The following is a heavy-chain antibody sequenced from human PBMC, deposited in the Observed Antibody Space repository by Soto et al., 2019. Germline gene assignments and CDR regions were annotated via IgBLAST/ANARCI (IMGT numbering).Heavy chain of an antibody. CDR1: GYTFTSYG. D-gene: IGHD4-17*01. CDR3: ARERGYGDYDSAY. CDR2: ISAYNGNT. V-gene: IGHV1-18*01. Sequence: QVQLVQSGAEVKKPGASVKVSCKASGYTFTSYGISWVRQAPGQGLEWMGWISAYNGNTNYAQKLQGRVPXTXDXXTSTAYMELGSLRSDDTAVYCWARERGYGDYDSAYWGQGALVTVSS. J-gene: IGHJ4*02.